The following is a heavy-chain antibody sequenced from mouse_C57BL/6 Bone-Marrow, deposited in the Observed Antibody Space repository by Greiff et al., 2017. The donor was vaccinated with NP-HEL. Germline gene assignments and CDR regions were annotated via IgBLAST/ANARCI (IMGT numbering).Heavy chain of an antibody. CDR2: IRLKSDNYAT. D-gene: IGHD1-1*01. V-gene: IGHV6-3*01. Sequence: EVKLVESGGGLVQPGGSMKLSCVASGFTFSNYWMNWVRQSPEKGLEWVAQIRLKSDNYATHYAESVKGRFTISRDDSKSSVYLQMNNLRAEDTGIYYCTAEVVASGFDYWGQGTTLTVSS. CDR1: GFTFSNYW. CDR3: TAEVVASGFDY. J-gene: IGHJ2*01.